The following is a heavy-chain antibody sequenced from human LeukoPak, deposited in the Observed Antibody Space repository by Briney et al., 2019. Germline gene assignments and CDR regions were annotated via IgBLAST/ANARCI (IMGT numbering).Heavy chain of an antibody. J-gene: IGHJ3*02. V-gene: IGHV3-66*01. Sequence: GGSLRLSCAASGFTVSSNYMSWVRQAPGKGLEWVSVIYSGGSTYYADSVKGRFTISRDNSKNTLYLQMNSLRAEDTAVYYCAKVGGGYEGPAFDIWGQGTMVTVSS. CDR1: GFTVSSNY. CDR2: IYSGGST. CDR3: AKVGGGYEGPAFDI. D-gene: IGHD5-12*01.